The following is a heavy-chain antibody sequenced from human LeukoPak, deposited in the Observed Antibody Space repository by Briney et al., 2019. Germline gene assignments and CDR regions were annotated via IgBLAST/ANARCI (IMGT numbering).Heavy chain of an antibody. CDR2: IKSKTDGETT. CDR3: TTGFPIAVAGTGFDY. J-gene: IGHJ4*02. CDR1: IFTLSKAC. V-gene: IGHV3-15*01. D-gene: IGHD6-19*01. Sequence: PGGSQRLSCAASIFTLSKACMSCARHAPGKGLEGVVRIKSKTDGETTDYAAPVKGRFTISRDDSKNTLYLQMNSLKTEDTAVYYCTTGFPIAVAGTGFDYWGQGTLVTVSS.